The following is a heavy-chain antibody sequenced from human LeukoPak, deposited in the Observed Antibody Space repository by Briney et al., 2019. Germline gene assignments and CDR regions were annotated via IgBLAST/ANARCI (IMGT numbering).Heavy chain of an antibody. J-gene: IGHJ5*02. CDR3: ARDRTSNNWFDP. CDR1: GGSISSSSYY. V-gene: IGHV4-39*07. CDR2: IYYSGST. D-gene: IGHD1-1*01. Sequence: PSETLSLTCTVSGGSISSSSYYWGWIRQPPGKGLEWIGSIYYSGSTYYNPSLKSRVTISVDTSKNQFSLKLSSVTAADTAVYYCARDRTSNNWFDPWGQGTLVTVSS.